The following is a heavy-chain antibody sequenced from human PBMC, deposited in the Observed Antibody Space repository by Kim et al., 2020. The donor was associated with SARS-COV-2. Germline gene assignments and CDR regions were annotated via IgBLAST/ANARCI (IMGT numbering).Heavy chain of an antibody. CDR3: ARGGQWLVEGANDY. Sequence: GGSLRLSCAASGFTFSSYGMHGVRQAPGKGLEWVAVISYDGSNKYYADSVKGRFTISRDNSKNTLYLQMNSLRAEDTAVYYCARGGQWLVEGANDYWGQGTLVTVSS. D-gene: IGHD6-19*01. J-gene: IGHJ4*02. V-gene: IGHV3-33*05. CDR1: GFTFSSYG. CDR2: ISYDGSNK.